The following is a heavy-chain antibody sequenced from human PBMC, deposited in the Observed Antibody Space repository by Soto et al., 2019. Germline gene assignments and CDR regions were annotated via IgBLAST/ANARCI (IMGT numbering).Heavy chain of an antibody. V-gene: IGHV3-30-3*01. CDR3: ARGYPWYYGSGSMFYSDY. CDR1: GFTFSSYS. CDR2: TSYDGSNK. J-gene: IGHJ4*02. Sequence: QVQLVESGGGVVQPGRSLRLSCAASGFTFSSYSMHWVRQAPGKGLEWVALTSYDGSNKYYVDSVKGRFTISRDNSKNSLYLQMDSLRAEDTAVYYCARGYPWYYGSGSMFYSDYWGQGPLVTVSS. D-gene: IGHD3-10*01.